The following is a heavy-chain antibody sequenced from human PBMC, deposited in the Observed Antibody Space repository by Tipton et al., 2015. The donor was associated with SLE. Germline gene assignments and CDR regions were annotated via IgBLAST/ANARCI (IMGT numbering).Heavy chain of an antibody. V-gene: IGHV4-59*12. CDR2: IYYSGNT. D-gene: IGHD6-19*01. CDR1: NGSISDYY. J-gene: IGHJ4*02. CDR3: ARDGYSSGWDGDFDY. Sequence: TLSLTCTVSNGSISDYYWSWIRQPPGKGLEYIGHIYYSGNTKYSPSLKSRVTISVDTSKNQFSLRLTSVTAADTAVYYCARDGYSSGWDGDFDYWGQGTLVTVSS.